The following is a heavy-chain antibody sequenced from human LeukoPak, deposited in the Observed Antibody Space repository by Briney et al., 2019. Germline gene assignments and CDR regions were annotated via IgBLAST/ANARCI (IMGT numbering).Heavy chain of an antibody. CDR3: AGKDYYDSSGEVDY. Sequence: SETLSLTCTVSGGSISSYYWSWIRQPPGKGLEWIGYIYYSGSTNYNPSLKSRVTISVDTSKNQFSLKLSSVTAADTAVYYCAGKDYYDSSGEVDYWGQGTLVTVSS. J-gene: IGHJ4*02. CDR1: GGSISSYY. D-gene: IGHD3-22*01. V-gene: IGHV4-59*08. CDR2: IYYSGST.